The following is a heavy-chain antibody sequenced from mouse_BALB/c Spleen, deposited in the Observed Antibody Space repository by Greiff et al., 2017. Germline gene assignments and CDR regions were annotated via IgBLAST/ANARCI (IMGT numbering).Heavy chain of an antibody. CDR3: ARQGYDLYYFDY. V-gene: IGHV5-6*01. J-gene: IGHJ2*01. CDR2: ISSGGSYT. CDR1: GFTFSSYG. D-gene: IGHD2-2*01. Sequence: EVMLVESGGDLVKPGGSLKLSCAASGFTFSSYGMSWVRQTPDKRLECVATISSGGSYTYYPDSVKGRFTISRDNAKNTLYLQMSSLKSEDTAMYYCARQGYDLYYFDYWGQGTTLTVSS.